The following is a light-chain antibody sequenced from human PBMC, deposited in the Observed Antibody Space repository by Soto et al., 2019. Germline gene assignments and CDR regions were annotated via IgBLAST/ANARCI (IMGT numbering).Light chain of an antibody. J-gene: IGLJ1*01. Sequence: QAVVTQPPSVSGAPGQRVTISCTGSRSNIGARYEVPWYQQLPGTAPKLLIYGNYNRPSGVPDRFSGSKSGTSASLAITGVQAEDEADYYCQSYDSSLSGYVFGTGTKLTVL. CDR3: QSYDSSLSGYV. CDR1: RSNIGARYE. V-gene: IGLV1-40*01. CDR2: GNY.